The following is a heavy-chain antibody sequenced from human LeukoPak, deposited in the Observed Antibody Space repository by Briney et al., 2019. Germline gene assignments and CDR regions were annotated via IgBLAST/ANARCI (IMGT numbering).Heavy chain of an antibody. CDR2: ISYDGSNK. J-gene: IGHJ6*02. V-gene: IGHV3-30-3*01. CDR1: GFTFSSYA. Sequence: GGSLRLSCAASGFTFSSYAMHWVRQAPGKGLEWVAVISYDGSNKYYADSVKGRFTISRDNSKNTLYLQMNSLRAEDTAVYYCATGYYDILTGYFQERPPDYYGMDVWGQGTTVTVSS. D-gene: IGHD3-9*01. CDR3: ATGYYDILTGYFQERPPDYYGMDV.